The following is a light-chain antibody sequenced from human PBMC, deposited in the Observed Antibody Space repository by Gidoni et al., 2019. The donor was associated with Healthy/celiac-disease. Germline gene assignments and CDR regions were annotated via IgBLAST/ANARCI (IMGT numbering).Light chain of an antibody. Sequence: DIQMTQSPSSLSASVGYRVTITCQASQDISNYLNWYQQKPGKAPKLLIYDASNLETGVPSRFSGSGSGTDFTFTISSLQPEDIATYYCQQYDNLPWTFXQXTKVEIK. CDR3: QQYDNLPWT. CDR2: DAS. CDR1: QDISNY. V-gene: IGKV1-33*01. J-gene: IGKJ1*01.